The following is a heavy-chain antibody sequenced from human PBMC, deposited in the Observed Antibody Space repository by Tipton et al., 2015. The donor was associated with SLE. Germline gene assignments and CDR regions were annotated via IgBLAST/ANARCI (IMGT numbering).Heavy chain of an antibody. CDR1: GGTFSNYA. J-gene: IGHJ4*02. Sequence: QLVQSGAEVKKPGSSVKVSCKTSGGTFSNYAITWVRQAPGQGLEWMGGIIPVVDTAIYAQKFQGRVTITADKSTSPAYMDLSSLTSQDTAVYYCTRGWGDFWSAYTHWGQGTLVTVSS. CDR3: TRGWGDFWSAYTH. V-gene: IGHV1-69*06. CDR2: IIPVVDTA. D-gene: IGHD3-3*01.